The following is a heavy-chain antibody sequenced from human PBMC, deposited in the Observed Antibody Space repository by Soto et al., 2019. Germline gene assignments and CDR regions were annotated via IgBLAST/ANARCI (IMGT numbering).Heavy chain of an antibody. D-gene: IGHD3-10*01. CDR3: TKAPLRVRGNYFDY. V-gene: IGHV3-30*18. CDR1: GFSFSTYG. Sequence: QVQVVDSGGGVVQPGGSLRLSCVASGFSFSTYGMHWVRQAPGKGLEWVTFISNDGSNEKYADSVKGRFIIARDNSKNTVYLQMYSLRDEDTAVYYCTKAPLRVRGNYFDYWGQGTLVTVSS. CDR2: ISNDGSNE. J-gene: IGHJ4*02.